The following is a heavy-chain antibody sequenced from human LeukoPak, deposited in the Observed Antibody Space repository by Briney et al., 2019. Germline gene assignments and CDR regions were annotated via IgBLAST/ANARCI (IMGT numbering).Heavy chain of an antibody. CDR2: ISSNGGST. Sequence: GGSLRLSCTASGFIFNRNAMHWVRQPPGKGLEYLAAISSNGGSTEYAKSVKGRFTISRDNSKNTLYLQMGTWRTEDTAVYFCARGGATTRRPLDSWGQGTLVTVS. D-gene: IGHD1-26*01. J-gene: IGHJ4*02. CDR1: GFIFNRNA. CDR3: ARGGATTRRPLDS. V-gene: IGHV3-64*01.